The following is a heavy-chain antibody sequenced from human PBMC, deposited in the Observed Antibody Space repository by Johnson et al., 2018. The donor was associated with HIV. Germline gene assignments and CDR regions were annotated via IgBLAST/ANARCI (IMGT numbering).Heavy chain of an antibody. CDR3: AKCVYSSSSWMLFDI. V-gene: IGHV3-30*18. D-gene: IGHD6-6*01. CDR2: ISFAGNNK. Sequence: QVQLVESGGGVVQPGRSLRLSCAASGFTFSNFGFHWVRQAPGKGLEWVAAISFAGNNKYYLDSVKGRFTISRENSKNMLYLQMDSLRGEDTAVYYCAKCVYSSSSWMLFDIWGQGTMVTVSS. J-gene: IGHJ3*02. CDR1: GFTFSNFG.